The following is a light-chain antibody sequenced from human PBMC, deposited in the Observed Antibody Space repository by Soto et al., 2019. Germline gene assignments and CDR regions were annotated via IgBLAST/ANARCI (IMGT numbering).Light chain of an antibody. J-gene: IGKJ1*01. CDR3: QQYNNWPMWT. CDR1: QSISRN. Sequence: EIVMTQSPATLSLSPGERATLSCRASQSISRNLAWYQQNPGQPPRLLIYGASTRATGIPARLSGSGSGTEFTLTISSLQSEDFAVYYCQQYNNWPMWTFGQGTKVEIK. V-gene: IGKV3-15*01. CDR2: GAS.